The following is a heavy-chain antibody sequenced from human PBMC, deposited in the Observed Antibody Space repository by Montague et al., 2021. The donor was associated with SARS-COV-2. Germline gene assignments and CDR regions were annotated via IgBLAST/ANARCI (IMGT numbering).Heavy chain of an antibody. CDR3: AGTQAIGYCSGGSCYDYYGMDV. Sequence: SWRFSCVASGFNFSSYAMHWVRQAPGKGLEWVAVISYDGSNKYYADSVKGRFTISRVNSKNTLYLQMNSLRAEDTAVYYCAGTQAIGYCSGGSCYDYYGMDVWGQGTTVTVSS. D-gene: IGHD2-15*01. CDR1: GFNFSSYA. V-gene: IGHV3-30-3*01. CDR2: ISYDGSNK. J-gene: IGHJ6*02.